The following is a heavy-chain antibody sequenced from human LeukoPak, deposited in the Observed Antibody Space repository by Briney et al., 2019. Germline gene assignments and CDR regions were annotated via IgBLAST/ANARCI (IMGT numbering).Heavy chain of an antibody. J-gene: IGHJ4*02. D-gene: IGHD3-10*01. CDR3: ARVRWFGEFLIDY. V-gene: IGHV4-38-2*02. CDR1: GYSISSGYY. CDR2: IYYSGST. Sequence: SETLSLTCTVSGYSISSGYYWGWIRQPPGKGLEWIGSIYYSGSTYYNPSLKSRVTISVDTSKNQFSLKLSSVTAADTAVYYCARVRWFGEFLIDYWGQGTLVTVSS.